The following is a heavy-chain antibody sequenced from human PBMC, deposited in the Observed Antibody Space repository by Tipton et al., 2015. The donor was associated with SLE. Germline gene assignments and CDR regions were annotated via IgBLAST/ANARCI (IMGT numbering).Heavy chain of an antibody. Sequence: SLRLSCAASGFTFSSYAMSWVRQAPGKGLEWVSVIYSGGSTYYADSVKGRFTISRDNSKNTLYLQMNSLRAEDTAVYYCARVESYYDSSGYWNYWGQGTLVTVSS. D-gene: IGHD3-22*01. J-gene: IGHJ4*02. CDR1: GFTFSSYA. CDR3: ARVESYYDSSGYWNY. CDR2: IYSGGST. V-gene: IGHV3-66*01.